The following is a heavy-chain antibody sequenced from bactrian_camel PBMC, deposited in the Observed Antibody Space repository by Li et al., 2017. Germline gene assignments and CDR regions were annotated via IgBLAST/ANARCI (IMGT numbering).Heavy chain of an antibody. Sequence: HVQLVESGGGLVQPGGSLRLSCAASGFVFTDYPFTWVRHRPGKGLEWVSYITSDGSTSYADSVKGRFAISRDNAKNTLYLQMNNLKTEDSGLYHCAIGIRPRATRSKGTQVTVS. CDR1: GFVFTDYP. V-gene: IGHV3S9*01. D-gene: IGHD4*01. CDR2: ITSDGST. J-gene: IGHJ4*01.